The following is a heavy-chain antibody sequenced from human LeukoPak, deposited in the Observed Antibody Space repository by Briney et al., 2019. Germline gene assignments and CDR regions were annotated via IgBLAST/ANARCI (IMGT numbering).Heavy chain of an antibody. J-gene: IGHJ4*02. CDR2: IKQDGSEM. V-gene: IGHV3-7*01. D-gene: IGHD5-12*01. CDR3: ARGDWLPLPYAFDH. Sequence: PGGSLRLSCAASGFTFSSYWMSWVRQAPGKGLEWVANIKQDGSEMYYVDSVKGRFTISRDNAKNSLYLQMNSLRAEDTAVYYCARGDWLPLPYAFDHWGQGTLVTVSS. CDR1: GFTFSSYW.